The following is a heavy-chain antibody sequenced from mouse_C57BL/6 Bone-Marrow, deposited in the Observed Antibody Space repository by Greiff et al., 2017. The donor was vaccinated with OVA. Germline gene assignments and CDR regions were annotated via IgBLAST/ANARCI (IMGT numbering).Heavy chain of an antibody. V-gene: IGHV5-4*01. D-gene: IGHD2-2*01. J-gene: IGHJ2*01. CDR3: ARDPIYYGYD. CDR2: ISDGGSYT. Sequence: EVKLVESGGGLVKPGGSLKLSCAASGFTFSSYAMSWVRQTPEKRLEWVATISDGGSYTYYPDNVKGRFTISRDNAKNNLYLQMSHLKSEDTAMYYCARDPIYYGYDWGQGTTLTVSS. CDR1: GFTFSSYA.